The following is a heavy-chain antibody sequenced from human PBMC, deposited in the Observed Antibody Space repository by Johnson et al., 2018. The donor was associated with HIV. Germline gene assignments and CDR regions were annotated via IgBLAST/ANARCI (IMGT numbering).Heavy chain of an antibody. CDR2: MWYDGSNK. CDR3: AKDQWSSSWTNDAFDI. D-gene: IGHD6-13*01. Sequence: QVQLVESGGGVVQPGRSLRLSCAASGFTFSTYGMHLVLQAPGKGLEWVAVMWYDGSNKYYADSVKGRFTISRDNSKNTLYLQMNSLRAEDTAVYYCAKDQWSSSWTNDAFDIWGQGTMVTVSS. V-gene: IGHV3-33*06. J-gene: IGHJ3*02. CDR1: GFTFSTYG.